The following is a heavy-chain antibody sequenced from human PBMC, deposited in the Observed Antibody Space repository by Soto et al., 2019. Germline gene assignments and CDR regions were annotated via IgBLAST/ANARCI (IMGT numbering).Heavy chain of an antibody. CDR3: ASSFTSSQWRYGMDV. V-gene: IGHV1-18*01. CDR1: GYTFTSYS. CDR2: ISAYNGNT. Sequence: QVQLVQPGAEVKKPGASVKVSCKASGYTFTSYSISWVRQDPGQGLEWMGWISAYNGNTNYAQKLQGRVTMTTDTSTSTAYMELRSLRSDDTAVYYCASSFTSSQWRYGMDVWGQGTTVTVSS. J-gene: IGHJ6*02. D-gene: IGHD2-2*01.